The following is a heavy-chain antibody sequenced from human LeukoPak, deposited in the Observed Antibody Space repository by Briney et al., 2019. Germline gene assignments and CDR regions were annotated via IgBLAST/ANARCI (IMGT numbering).Heavy chain of an antibody. J-gene: IGHJ6*03. CDR3: ARSRGPDYYGSGSYFDYYYYYMDV. Sequence: ASVKVSCKASGYTFTSYGISWVRQAPGQGLEWMGWINPNSGGTKYAQNFQGRVTMTSDTSSSTAYMELSRLISNDTAVYYCARSRGPDYYGSGSYFDYYYYYMDVWGRGTTVTISS. CDR1: GYTFTSYG. V-gene: IGHV1-2*02. D-gene: IGHD3-10*01. CDR2: INPNSGGT.